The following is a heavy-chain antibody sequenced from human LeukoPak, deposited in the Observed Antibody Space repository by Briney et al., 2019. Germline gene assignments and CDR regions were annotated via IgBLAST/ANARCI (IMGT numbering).Heavy chain of an antibody. J-gene: IGHJ4*02. V-gene: IGHV3-7*01. Sequence: GGSLRLSCAASGFTFSSYWMSWVRQAPGKGLEWVANIKQDGSEKYYVGSVMGRFTISRDNAKNSLYLQMISLRDEDTAVYYCARDRAYNSFDFWGQGTLVTVSS. CDR2: IKQDGSEK. CDR3: ARDRAYNSFDF. CDR1: GFTFSSYW. D-gene: IGHD2-21*01.